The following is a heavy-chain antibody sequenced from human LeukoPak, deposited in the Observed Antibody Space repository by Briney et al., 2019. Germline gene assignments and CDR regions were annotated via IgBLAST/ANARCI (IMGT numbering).Heavy chain of an antibody. Sequence: SETLSLTCTVSGASISHYYWSWIRQPPGKGLEWIGYIYHSGGTTYNPSLRSRVTISVDTSKNQFSLKLSSVTAADTAVYYCARDPSTTYDFWSGYWWFDPWGQGTLVTVSS. CDR3: ARDPSTTYDFWSGYWWFDP. V-gene: IGHV4-59*12. CDR1: GASISHYY. J-gene: IGHJ5*02. D-gene: IGHD3-3*01. CDR2: IYHSGGT.